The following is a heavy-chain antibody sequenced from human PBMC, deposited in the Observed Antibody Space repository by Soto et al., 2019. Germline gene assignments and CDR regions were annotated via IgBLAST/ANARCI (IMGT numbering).Heavy chain of an antibody. CDR3: ARGAYYDILTGYDPFDP. CDR1: GASISSYY. CDR2: IYYSGST. Sequence: SETLSLTCTVSGASISSYYWSWIRQPPGKGLEWIGYIYYSGSTNYNPSLKSRVTISVDTSKNQFSLKLTSVTAADTAVYYCARGAYYDILTGYDPFDPWGQGTLVTVSS. V-gene: IGHV4-59*01. J-gene: IGHJ5*02. D-gene: IGHD3-9*01.